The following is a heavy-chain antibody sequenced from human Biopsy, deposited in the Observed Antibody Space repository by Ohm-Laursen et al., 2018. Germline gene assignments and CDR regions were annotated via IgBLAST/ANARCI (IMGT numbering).Heavy chain of an antibody. CDR3: ARPTNARAGGAPFDI. V-gene: IGHV3-33*01. CDR1: GFSFSSYG. CDR2: LWYDGTNK. J-gene: IGHJ3*02. D-gene: IGHD1-1*01. Sequence: SLRLSCAASGFSFSSYGMHWVRQAPGKGLEWVAVLWYDGTNKYYADSVKGRFTISRDDSKNTLYLQMNSLRAEDTAMYYCARPTNARAGGAPFDIWGQGTMVTVSS.